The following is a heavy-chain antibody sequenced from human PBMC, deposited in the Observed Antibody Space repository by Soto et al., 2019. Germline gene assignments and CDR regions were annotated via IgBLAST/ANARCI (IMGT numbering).Heavy chain of an antibody. CDR1: GGSISSYY. CDR2: IYTSGST. Sequence: SETLSLTCTVSGGSISSYYWSWIRQPAGKGLEWIGRIYTSGSTNYNPSLKSRVTMSVDTSKNQFSLKLSSVTAADTAVYYCARDFYLPVTGVRLFDSWGQGTLVTVSS. J-gene: IGHJ4*02. CDR3: ARDFYLPVTGVRLFDS. D-gene: IGHD3-10*01. V-gene: IGHV4-4*07.